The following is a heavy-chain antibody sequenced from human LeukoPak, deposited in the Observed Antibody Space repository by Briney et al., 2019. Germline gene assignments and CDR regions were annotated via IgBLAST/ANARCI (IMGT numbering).Heavy chain of an antibody. Sequence: GRSLRLSCAAAGFTFSSYAMHWVRPAPGKGLEWVAVISYDGSNKYYADSVNGRFTISRDNSKNTLYLKMNSVRAEDTAVSCCGRVSSMMAVYWGQGTLVTVSS. D-gene: IGHD3-22*01. CDR3: GRVSSMMAVY. V-gene: IGHV3-30-3*01. CDR2: ISYDGSNK. J-gene: IGHJ4*02. CDR1: GFTFSSYA.